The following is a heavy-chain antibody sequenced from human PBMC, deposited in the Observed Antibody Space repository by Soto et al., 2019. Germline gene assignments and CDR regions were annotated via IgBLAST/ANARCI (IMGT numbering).Heavy chain of an antibody. CDR2: IIPVFGTG. D-gene: IGHD5-18*01. CDR3: ARVGGTGGYTYGLDY. V-gene: IGHV1-69*06. J-gene: IGHJ4*02. Sequence: QVQLVQSGAEVKKPGSSVKVSCKASGGTFSSYAISWVRQAPGQGLEWMGGIIPVFGTGIYAQKFQGRVTITADKSTNTAYMELSSLRSEDTAVYFCARVGGTGGYTYGLDYWRQGTLVTVSS. CDR1: GGTFSSYA.